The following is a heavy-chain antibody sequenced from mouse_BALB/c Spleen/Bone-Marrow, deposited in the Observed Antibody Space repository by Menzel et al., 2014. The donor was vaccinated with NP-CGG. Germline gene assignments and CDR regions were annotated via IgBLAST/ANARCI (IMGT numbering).Heavy chain of an antibody. J-gene: IGHJ2*01. CDR1: GFTFTDYY. Sequence: EVHLVESGGGLAQPGGSLRLSCATSGFTFTDYYMHWVRQPPGKALEWLGFIRNKANGYTTEYSASVKGRFTISRDNSQNILHLQMNTLRAEDSATYYCARDKGRVFFDYWGQGTTLTVSS. CDR3: ARDKGRVFFDY. V-gene: IGHV7-3*02. CDR2: IRNKANGYTT.